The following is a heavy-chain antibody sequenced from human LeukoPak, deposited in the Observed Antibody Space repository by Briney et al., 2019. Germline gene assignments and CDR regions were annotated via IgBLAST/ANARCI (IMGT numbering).Heavy chain of an antibody. Sequence: HRASVKVSCKASGGTFSSYAISWVRQAPGQGLEWMGGIIPIFGTANYAQKFQGRVTITADESTSTAYMELSSLRSEDTAVYYCALGVVVPAAIAPGSYYFDYWGQGTLVTVSS. D-gene: IGHD2-2*01. CDR1: GGTFSSYA. CDR3: ALGVVVPAAIAPGSYYFDY. CDR2: IIPIFGTA. V-gene: IGHV1-69*13. J-gene: IGHJ4*02.